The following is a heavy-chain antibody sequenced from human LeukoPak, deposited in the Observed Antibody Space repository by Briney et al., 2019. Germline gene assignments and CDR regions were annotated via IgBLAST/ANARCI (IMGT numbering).Heavy chain of an antibody. V-gene: IGHV3-66*01. CDR3: ARDRAAAGTFDY. CDR1: GFTVSSNY. J-gene: IGHJ4*02. D-gene: IGHD6-13*01. CDR2: IYSGGTT. Sequence: PGGSLRLSCAASGFTVSSNYMSWVRQAPGKGLEWVSVIYSGGTTYYADSVKGRFTISRDNSKNTLYLQMNSLRAEDAAVYYCARDRAAAGTFDYWGQGTLVTVSS.